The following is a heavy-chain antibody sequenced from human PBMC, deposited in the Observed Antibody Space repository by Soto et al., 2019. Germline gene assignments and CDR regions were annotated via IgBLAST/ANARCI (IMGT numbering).Heavy chain of an antibody. D-gene: IGHD3-16*02. CDR3: ARGDPTVCSIVVCSLLYNHDRDV. Sequence: ASVKVSCKASGYSFTDYHIHWVRQAPGQGLEWLGRINPKSGGTSTAQKFQGWVTMTTDTSISTASMELTRLTSDDTAIYYCARGDPTVCSIVVCSLLYNHDRDVWSLGTSVTVSS. V-gene: IGHV1-2*04. J-gene: IGHJ6*02. CDR1: GYSFTDYH. CDR2: INPKSGGT.